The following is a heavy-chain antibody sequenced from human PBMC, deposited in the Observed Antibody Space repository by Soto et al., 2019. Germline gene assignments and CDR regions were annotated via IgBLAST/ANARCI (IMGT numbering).Heavy chain of an antibody. CDR1: GYNFTSYW. V-gene: IGHV5-10-1*03. D-gene: IGHD3-3*01. J-gene: IGHJ6*02. Sequence: EVQLVQSGAEVKKPGESLRNSCKGSGYNFTSYWIIWVRQMPGKGLEWMGNIDPTDSFTNYSPSFQGHVTISTDKSMSTASLQWGTLKASDTAMYYCARRGYDFWSGLDVWGQGTTVTISS. CDR2: IDPTDSFT. CDR3: ARRGYDFWSGLDV.